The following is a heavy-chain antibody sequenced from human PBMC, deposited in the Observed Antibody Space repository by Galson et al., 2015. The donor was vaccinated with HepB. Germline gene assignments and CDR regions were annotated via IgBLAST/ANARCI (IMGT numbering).Heavy chain of an antibody. CDR2: ISGSGGST. V-gene: IGHV3-23*01. Sequence: SLRLSCAASGFTFSSYAMSWVRQAPGKGLEWVSAISGSGGSTYYADSVKGRFTISRDNSKNTLYLQMNSLRAEDTAVYYCAKDGVHYYDSSGFVDWGQGTLVTVSS. D-gene: IGHD3-22*01. CDR1: GFTFSSYA. J-gene: IGHJ4*02. CDR3: AKDGVHYYDSSGFVD.